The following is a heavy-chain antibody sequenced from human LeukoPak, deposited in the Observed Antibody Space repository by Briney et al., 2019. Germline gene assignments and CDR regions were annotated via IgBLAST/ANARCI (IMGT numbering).Heavy chain of an antibody. CDR3: ATGLLGGTWYYGAMDV. J-gene: IGHJ6*02. D-gene: IGHD3-10*01. CDR1: GYTFTSYA. V-gene: IGHV1-3*01. Sequence: ASVKVSCKASGYTFTSYAMHWVRQAPGQRLEWMGWINAGNGNTKYSQKFQGRVTITRDTSASTAYIDLTSLTSEDTALYYCATGLLGGTWYYGAMDVWGQGTTVTVSS. CDR2: INAGNGNT.